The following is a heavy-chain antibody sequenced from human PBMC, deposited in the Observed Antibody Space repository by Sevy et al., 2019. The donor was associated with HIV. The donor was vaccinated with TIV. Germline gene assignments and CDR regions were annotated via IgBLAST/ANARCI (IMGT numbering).Heavy chain of an antibody. CDR2: IKSKSDGGTT. CDR1: GFTFHNAW. V-gene: IGHV3-15*01. CDR3: TSMTTVEGVFDF. J-gene: IGHJ4*02. Sequence: GGSLRLSCAASGFTFHNAWMSWVRQAPGKGLEWIGRIKSKSDGGTTDFAAPVKGRFTISGDDSQNKLFLQMNSLKTEDTAVYYCTSMTTVEGVFDFWGQGTLVTVSS. D-gene: IGHD4-17*01.